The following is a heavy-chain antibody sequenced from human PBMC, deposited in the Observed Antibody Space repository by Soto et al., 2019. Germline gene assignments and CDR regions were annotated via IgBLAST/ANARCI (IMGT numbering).Heavy chain of an antibody. CDR3: AREEQWPNRGGAS. CDR1: GGSVSSGDYY. Sequence: QVQLQESGPGLVKPSETLSLTCTVSGGSVSSGDYYWSWIRQPPGKGLEWIGYVSYSGNTFYNASPRGRLTISVDTSKNQFSMRLSSVTAADTAVYFCAREEQWPNRGGASWGRGTLVTVSS. J-gene: IGHJ5*02. V-gene: IGHV4-61*08. CDR2: VSYSGNT. D-gene: IGHD6-19*01.